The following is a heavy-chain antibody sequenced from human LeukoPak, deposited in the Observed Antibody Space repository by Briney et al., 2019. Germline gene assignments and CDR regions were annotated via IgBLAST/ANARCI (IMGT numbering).Heavy chain of an antibody. V-gene: IGHV4-59*12. CDR1: GGSISSYY. J-gene: IGHJ4*02. D-gene: IGHD6-19*01. CDR2: IYYSGST. CDR3: ARESAVAGKGYDY. Sequence: SETLSLTCTVSGGSISSYYWSWIRQPPGKGLEWIGYIYYSGSTNYNPSLKSRVTISVDTSKNQFSLKLSSVTAADTAVYYCARESAVAGKGYDYWRQGTLVTVSS.